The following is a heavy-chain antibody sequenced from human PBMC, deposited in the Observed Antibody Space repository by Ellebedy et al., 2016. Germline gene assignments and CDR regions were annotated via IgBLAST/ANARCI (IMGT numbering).Heavy chain of an antibody. V-gene: IGHV3-48*02. J-gene: IGHJ6*02. CDR2: ISSSSSTI. CDR3: AREYSSGWYEFPGRRYGMDV. D-gene: IGHD6-19*01. CDR1: GFTFSSYS. Sequence: GESLKISCAASGFTFSSYSMNWVRQAPGKGLEWVSYISSSSSTIYYADSVKGRFTISRDNAKNSLYLQMNSLRDEDTAVYYCAREYSSGWYEFPGRRYGMDVWGQGTTVTVSS.